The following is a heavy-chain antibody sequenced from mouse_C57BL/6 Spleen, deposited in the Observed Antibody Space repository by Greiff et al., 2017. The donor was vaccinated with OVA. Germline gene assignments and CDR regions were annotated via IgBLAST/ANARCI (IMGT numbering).Heavy chain of an antibody. Sequence: VQLQQSGPELVKPGASVKMSCKASGYTFTDYNMPWVKQSHGKSLEWIGYINPNNGGTSYNQKFKGKATLTVNKSCSTAYMEIRRLTSEDTAIYYCARFDGYCYYFDYWGQGTTLTVSS. V-gene: IGHV1-22*01. D-gene: IGHD2-3*01. CDR3: ARFDGYCYYFDY. CDR1: GYTFTDYN. CDR2: INPNNGGT. J-gene: IGHJ2*01.